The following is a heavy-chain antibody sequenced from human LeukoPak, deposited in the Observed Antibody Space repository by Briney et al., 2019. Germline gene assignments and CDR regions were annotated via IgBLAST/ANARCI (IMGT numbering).Heavy chain of an antibody. CDR1: GFTFSSYE. D-gene: IGHD4-17*01. V-gene: IGHV3-72*01. CDR2: TTNKANSYTT. J-gene: IGHJ4*02. CDR3: ARDHYGVQYYY. Sequence: PGGSLRLSCAASGFTFSSYEMNWVRQAPGKGLEWVGRTTNKANSYTTEYAASVKGRFTISRDDSKNSLYLQMNSLKTEDTAVYYCARDHYGVQYYYWGQGTLVTVSS.